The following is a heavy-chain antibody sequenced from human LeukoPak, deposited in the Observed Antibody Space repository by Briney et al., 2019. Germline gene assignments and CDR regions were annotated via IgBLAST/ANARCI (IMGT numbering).Heavy chain of an antibody. J-gene: IGHJ4*02. Sequence: ASVKVSCKASGYTFTGYAISWVRQAPGQGLEWMGWVSAYNGATNYAQNLQDRVTMTTDTPTTTAYMELRSLRSGDTAVYYCARVDLYYDSSGYSQAANDYWGQGTLVTVSS. CDR3: ARVDLYYDSSGYSQAANDY. CDR1: GYTFTGYA. D-gene: IGHD3-22*01. V-gene: IGHV1-18*01. CDR2: VSAYNGAT.